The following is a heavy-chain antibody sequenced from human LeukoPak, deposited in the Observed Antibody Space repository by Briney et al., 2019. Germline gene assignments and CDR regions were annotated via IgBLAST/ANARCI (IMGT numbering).Heavy chain of an antibody. CDR2: ISGAGGYT. CDR1: GFIFSTYA. D-gene: IGHD2-2*01. J-gene: IGHJ4*02. CDR3: ASLALGFCRSTNCLYFDY. V-gene: IGHV3-23*01. Sequence: GGSLRLSCAASGFIFSTYAMSWVRQAPGEGLEWVSIISGAGGYTYYADSVKGRFTISRDNTKNTLFLQMNSMRADDTALYYCASLALGFCRSTNCLYFDYWGEGSLVSVSS.